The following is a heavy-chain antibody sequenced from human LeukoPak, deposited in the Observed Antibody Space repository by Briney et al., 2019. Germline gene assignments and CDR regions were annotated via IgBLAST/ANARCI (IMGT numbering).Heavy chain of an antibody. CDR3: ARDDAFRNLGRY. CDR1: GGSISSGSYY. Sequence: SQTLSLTCTVSGGSISSGSYYWSWIRQPAGKGLEWLGRIYTSGSTNYNPSLKSRVSISVDTSKNQFSLKLSSVTAADPAVYYCARDDAFRNLGRYWGQGTLVTVSS. CDR2: IYTSGST. D-gene: IGHD1-14*01. V-gene: IGHV4-61*02. J-gene: IGHJ4*02.